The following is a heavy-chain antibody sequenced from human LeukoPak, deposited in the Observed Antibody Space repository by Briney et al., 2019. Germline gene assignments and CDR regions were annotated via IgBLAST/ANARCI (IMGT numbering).Heavy chain of an antibody. D-gene: IGHD6-13*01. CDR3: ASDVKLVGSFGPDY. CDR2: IYYSGST. J-gene: IGHJ4*02. CDR1: GGSISSSSYY. Sequence: SETLSLTGTVSGGSISSSSYYWGWIRQPPGKGLEWIGSIYYSGSTYYNPSLKSRVTISVDTSKNQFSLKLSSVTAADTAVYYCASDVKLVGSFGPDYWGQGTLVTVSS. V-gene: IGHV4-39*07.